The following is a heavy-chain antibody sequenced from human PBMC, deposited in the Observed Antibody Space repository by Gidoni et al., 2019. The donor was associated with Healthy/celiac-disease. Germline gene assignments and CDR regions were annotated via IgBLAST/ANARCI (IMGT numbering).Heavy chain of an antibody. D-gene: IGHD6-13*01. V-gene: IGHV3-21*01. CDR2: ISSSSSHI. CDR3: ARDLAAAAGFIFDS. Sequence: EVQLVESGGGLVKPGGSLRLSCAASGVTFSSSSMNWVRQSPGKGLEWVSSISSSSSHIYYADSGKGRFTISIDNATNSLYLQMNSLRAEDTAVYYCARDLAAAAGFIFDSWGQGTLVTASS. J-gene: IGHJ4*02. CDR1: GVTFSSSS.